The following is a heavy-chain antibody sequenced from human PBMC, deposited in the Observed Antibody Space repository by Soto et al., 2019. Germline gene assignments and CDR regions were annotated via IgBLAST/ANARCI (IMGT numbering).Heavy chain of an antibody. J-gene: IGHJ5*02. CDR1: GFTFEDHA. CDR2: INWNSGIT. CDR3: AKGRGSLTVVSNWFDP. D-gene: IGHD3-22*01. V-gene: IGHV3-9*01. Sequence: HPGGSLRLSCAAIGFTFEDHAMHWIRQVPGKGLEWVAGINWNSGITGYADSVKVRFTISRDNANNSLHLEMNSLKSEDTALYYCAKGRGSLTVVSNWFDPWGQGTLVTVSS.